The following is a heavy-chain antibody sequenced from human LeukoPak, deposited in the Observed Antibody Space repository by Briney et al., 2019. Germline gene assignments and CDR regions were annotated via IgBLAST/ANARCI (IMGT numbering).Heavy chain of an antibody. D-gene: IGHD3-16*01. J-gene: IGHJ4*02. CDR2: IGGDGIA. V-gene: IGHV3-69-1*01. Sequence: GESLRLSCVASGFTFTDHPVNWVRQAPGKGLEWISYIGGDGIAFYADSVKGRFTASKDDARKSMYLQMNSLRVEDTAVYYCAKDRANWAIDDWGQGTQVTVSS. CDR1: GFTFTDHP. CDR3: AKDRANWAIDD.